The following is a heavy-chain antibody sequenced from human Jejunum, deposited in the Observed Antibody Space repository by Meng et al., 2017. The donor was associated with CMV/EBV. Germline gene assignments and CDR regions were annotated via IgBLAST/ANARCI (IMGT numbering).Heavy chain of an antibody. Sequence: VSCTSSGSTFTTYPMPWVRQAPGQGLEWMGMFNPKNVSTHYAQKFQGRFTMTRDTSTSTFYVELSSLRSEDTAVYYCARGTPEVNWGQGTLVTVSS. J-gene: IGHJ4*02. CDR3: ARGTPEVN. D-gene: IGHD2-2*01. V-gene: IGHV1-46*01. CDR1: GSTFTTYP. CDR2: FNPKNVST.